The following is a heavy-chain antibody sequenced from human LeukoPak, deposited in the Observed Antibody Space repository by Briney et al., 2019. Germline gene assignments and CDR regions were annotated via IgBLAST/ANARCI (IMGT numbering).Heavy chain of an antibody. D-gene: IGHD5-18*01. J-gene: IGHJ4*02. V-gene: IGHV3-7*01. CDR2: IKQDGSEK. CDR1: GFTVSSSY. CDR3: ARDLGYSYGYYLDY. Sequence: PGGSLRLSCAASGFTVSSSYMSWVRRAPGKGLEWVANIKQDGSEKYYVDSVKGRFTISRDNAKNSLYLQMNSLRAEDTAVYYCARDLGYSYGYYLDYWGQGTLVTVSS.